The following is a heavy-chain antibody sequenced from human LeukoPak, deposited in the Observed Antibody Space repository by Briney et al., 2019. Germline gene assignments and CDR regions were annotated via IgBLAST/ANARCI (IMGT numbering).Heavy chain of an antibody. CDR2: IYYSGST. CDR3: ARVTYYDFWSGSKTATFDY. Sequence: SETLSPTCTVSGGSISSYYWSWIRQPPGKGLEWIGYIYYSGSTNYNPSLKSRVTISVDTSKNQFSLKLSSVTAADTAVYYCARVTYYDFWSGSKTATFDYWGQGTLVTVSS. V-gene: IGHV4-59*01. J-gene: IGHJ4*02. CDR1: GGSISSYY. D-gene: IGHD3-3*01.